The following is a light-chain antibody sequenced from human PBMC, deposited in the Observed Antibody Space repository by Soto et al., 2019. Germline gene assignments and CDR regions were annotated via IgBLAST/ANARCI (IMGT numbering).Light chain of an antibody. CDR2: EVN. CDR1: SNDVGYYDY. Sequence: QSVLAQPPSASGSPGQSVTISCTGTSNDVGYYDYVSWYQQYPGKAPKLMIYEVNKRPSGVPDRFSGSKSGNTAFLTVSGLRAEDEAEYHCSSYAGSNNFVFGTGTKVTAL. CDR3: SSYAGSNNFV. V-gene: IGLV2-8*01. J-gene: IGLJ1*01.